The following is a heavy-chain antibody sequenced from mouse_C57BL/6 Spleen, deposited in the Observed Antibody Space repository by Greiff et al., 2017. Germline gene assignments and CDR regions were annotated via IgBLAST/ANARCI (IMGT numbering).Heavy chain of an antibody. Sequence: VQLQQPGAELVMPGASVKLSCKASGYTFTSYWMHWVKQRPGQGLEWIGEIDPSDSYTNYNQKFKGKSTLTVDKSSSTAYMQLSSLTSEDSAVYYCARGIYGSSSFAYWGQGTLVTVSA. CDR1: GYTFTSYW. CDR2: IDPSDSYT. J-gene: IGHJ3*01. CDR3: ARGIYGSSSFAY. D-gene: IGHD1-1*01. V-gene: IGHV1-69*01.